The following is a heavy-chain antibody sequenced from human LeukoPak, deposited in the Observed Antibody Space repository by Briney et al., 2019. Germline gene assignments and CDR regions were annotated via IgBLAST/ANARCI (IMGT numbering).Heavy chain of an antibody. V-gene: IGHV4-39*01. J-gene: IGHJ3*02. CDR1: GGSISSSSYY. D-gene: IGHD6-19*01. CDR3: ASHSSGWYEDAFDI. Sequence: PSETLSLTCAVSGGSISSSSYYWGWIRQPPGKGLEWIGSIYYSGSIYYNPSLKSRVTISVDTSKNQFSLKLSSVTAADTAVYYCASHSSGWYEDAFDIWGQGTMVTVSS. CDR2: IYYSGSI.